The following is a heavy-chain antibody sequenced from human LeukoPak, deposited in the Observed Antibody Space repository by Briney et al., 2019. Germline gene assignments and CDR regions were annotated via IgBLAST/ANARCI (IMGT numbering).Heavy chain of an antibody. Sequence: GASVKVSCKASGYTFTGYYMHWLRQAPGQGLEWMGRINPNSGGTNYAQKFQGRVTMTRDTSISTAYMELSRLRSDDTAVYYCARERYYYYYGMDVWGQGTTVTVSS. CDR2: INPNSGGT. J-gene: IGHJ6*02. V-gene: IGHV1-2*06. CDR1: GYTFTGYY. CDR3: ARERYYYYYGMDV.